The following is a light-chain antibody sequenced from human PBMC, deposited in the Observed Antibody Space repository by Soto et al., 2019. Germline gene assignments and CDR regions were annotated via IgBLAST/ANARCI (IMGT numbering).Light chain of an antibody. CDR3: QQRHMWPIT. CDR2: DAY. CDR1: QSFRGL. Sequence: EVVLTQSPVTLSLAPGERATLSCSASQSFRGLLAWYQQKPGQAPRLLIYDAYNRATGIPPRFSGSESGTDFTLTISSLEPEDSAVYYCQQRHMWPITFGQGTRLEIK. J-gene: IGKJ5*01. V-gene: IGKV3-11*01.